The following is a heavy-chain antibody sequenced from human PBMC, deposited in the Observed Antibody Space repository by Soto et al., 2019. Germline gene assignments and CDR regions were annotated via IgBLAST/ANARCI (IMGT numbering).Heavy chain of an antibody. Sequence: SETLSLTCTVSGGAISSSSYYWGWIRQPPGKGLEWIGSIYYSGSTYYNPSLKSRVTISVDTSKNQFSLKLSSVTAADTAVYYCASPDTYSSSWQNYYFDYWGQGTLVTV. CDR2: IYYSGST. V-gene: IGHV4-39*01. J-gene: IGHJ4*02. CDR1: GGAISSSSYY. D-gene: IGHD6-13*01. CDR3: ASPDTYSSSWQNYYFDY.